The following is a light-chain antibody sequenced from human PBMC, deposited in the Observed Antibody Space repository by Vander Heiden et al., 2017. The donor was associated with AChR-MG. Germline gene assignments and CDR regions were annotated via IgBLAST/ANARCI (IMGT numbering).Light chain of an antibody. CDR2: DVS. CDR3: CAYTSSSTRV. CDR1: SSDVGGYNY. V-gene: IGLV2-14*03. J-gene: IGLJ1*01. Sequence: QSALTQPASVSGSPGQSITISCTGSSSDVGGYNYVSWYQQHPGKAPKLMIYDVSDRPSGVSNRFSGSKSGNTASLTISGLQAEDEVDYYCCAYTSSSTRVFGTGTKVTVL.